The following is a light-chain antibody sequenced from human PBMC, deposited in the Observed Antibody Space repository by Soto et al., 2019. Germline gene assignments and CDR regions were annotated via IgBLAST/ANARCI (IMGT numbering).Light chain of an antibody. Sequence: QSALTQPASVSGSPGQSITISCTGTDSDIGGYNYVSWYQQHAGKAPKLMIYGVSNRPSGVSNRFSGSKSGNTASLTISGLQAEDEADYYCSSYTSNSALVVFGGGTKLTVL. CDR1: DSDIGGYNY. J-gene: IGLJ3*02. V-gene: IGLV2-14*01. CDR2: GVS. CDR3: SSYTSNSALVV.